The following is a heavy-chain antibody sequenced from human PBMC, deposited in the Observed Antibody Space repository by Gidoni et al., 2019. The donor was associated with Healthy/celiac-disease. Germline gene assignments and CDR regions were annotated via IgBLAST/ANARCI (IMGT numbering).Heavy chain of an antibody. CDR1: GFTFSSYW. Sequence: EVQLVESGGGLVQPGGSLRLSCAASGFTFSSYWMSWVRQAPGKGLEWVANIKQDGSEKYYVDSVKGRFTISRDNAKNSLYLQMNSLRAEDTAVYYCARGGDFWSGYYPYFDYWGQGTLVTVSS. CDR2: IKQDGSEK. J-gene: IGHJ4*02. CDR3: ARGGDFWSGYYPYFDY. D-gene: IGHD3-3*01. V-gene: IGHV3-7*03.